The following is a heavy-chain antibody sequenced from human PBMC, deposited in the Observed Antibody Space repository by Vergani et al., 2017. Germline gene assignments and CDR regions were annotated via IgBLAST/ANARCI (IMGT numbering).Heavy chain of an antibody. CDR2: INHSGST. D-gene: IGHD2-15*01. J-gene: IGHJ4*02. Sequence: QVQLQQWGAGLLKPSETLSLTCAVYGGSFSGYYWSWIRQPPGKGLEWIGEINHSGSTNYNPSLKSRVTISVDTSKNRFSLKLSSVTAADTAVYYCARTAVVVAAIDYWGQGTLVTVSS. V-gene: IGHV4-34*01. CDR3: ARTAVVVAAIDY. CDR1: GGSFSGYY.